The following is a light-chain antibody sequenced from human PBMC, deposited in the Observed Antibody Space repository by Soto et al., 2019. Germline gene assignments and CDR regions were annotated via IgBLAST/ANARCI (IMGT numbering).Light chain of an antibody. V-gene: IGKV1-39*01. CDR1: QSITNY. J-gene: IGKJ2*01. Sequence: DIQMTQSPSSLSVSVGDRVTITCRASQSITNYLNWYQQKPGKAPKLLVYAASSLQSGVPSRFSGNGSGTDFTLTISSLQPEDFATYYCQQSDSYPYTFGQGTKRRSN. CDR3: QQSDSYPYT. CDR2: AAS.